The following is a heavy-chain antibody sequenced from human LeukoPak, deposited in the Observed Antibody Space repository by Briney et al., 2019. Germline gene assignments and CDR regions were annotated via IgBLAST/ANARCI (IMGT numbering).Heavy chain of an antibody. CDR1: GGSFSGYY. D-gene: IGHD3-22*01. V-gene: IGHV4-59*01. CDR3: ARYYDRSGYWSTPHFDY. CDR2: IQYSGST. Sequence: SSETLSLTCAVYGGSFSGYYWSWIRQPPGKGLQYIGYIQYSGSTNYNPSLKSRVTISVNTSKNQFSLKLSSVTAADTAVYYCARYYDRSGYWSTPHFDYWGQGTLVTVSS. J-gene: IGHJ4*02.